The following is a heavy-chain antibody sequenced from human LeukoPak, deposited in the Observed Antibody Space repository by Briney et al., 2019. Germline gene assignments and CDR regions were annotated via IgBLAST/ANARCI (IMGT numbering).Heavy chain of an antibody. V-gene: IGHV1-24*01. CDR1: GYTLTELS. Sequence: ASVKVSCKVSGYTLTELSMHWVRQAPGKGLEWMGGFDPEDGETIYAQKFQGRVTMTEDTSTDTAYMELSSLRSEDTAVYYCAVIPDYGDYEAAGYYFDYWGQGTLVTVSS. CDR3: AVIPDYGDYEAAGYYFDY. J-gene: IGHJ4*02. CDR2: FDPEDGET. D-gene: IGHD4-17*01.